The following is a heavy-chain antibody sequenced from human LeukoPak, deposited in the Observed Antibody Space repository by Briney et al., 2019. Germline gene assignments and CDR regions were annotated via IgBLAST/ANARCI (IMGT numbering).Heavy chain of an antibody. CDR1: GYTFTVYY. V-gene: IGHV1-2*02. D-gene: IGHD6-19*01. CDR2: INPNSGGT. CDR3: ARDYSSGWYGGPGFLKN. J-gene: IGHJ4*02. Sequence: ASVKVSFKASGYTFTVYYMHWVRQAPGQGLEWMGWINPNSGGTNYAQKFQGRVTMTRDTSISTAYMELSRLRSDDTAVYYCARDYSSGWYGGPGFLKNWGQGTLVTVSS.